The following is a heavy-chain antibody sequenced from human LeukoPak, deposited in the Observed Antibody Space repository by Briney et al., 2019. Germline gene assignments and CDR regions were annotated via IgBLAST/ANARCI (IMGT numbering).Heavy chain of an antibody. CDR1: GFTFSTYS. J-gene: IGHJ4*02. V-gene: IGHV3-48*04. D-gene: IGHD3-3*01. CDR2: LSSSGSAF. CDR3: AKDQGYYDFWSGYYSDFDY. Sequence: PGGSLRLSCVDSGFTFSTYSMNWVRQAPGKGLEWIAYLSSSGSAFSYADSVKGRFTIARDNAKNSVYLEMNSLRAEDTAVYYCAKDQGYYDFWSGYYSDFDYWGQGTLVTVSS.